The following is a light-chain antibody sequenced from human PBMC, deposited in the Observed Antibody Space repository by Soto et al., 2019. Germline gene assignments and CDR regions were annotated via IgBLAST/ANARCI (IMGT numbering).Light chain of an antibody. V-gene: IGKV1-5*03. CDR1: QSISAW. Sequence: PSTQSPSTLSASVGARVSINCRASQSISAWLAWYQKKPGKAPRLLIYKASTLEIGVPSRFRGSGSGTEFTLTISSLQPDDVAIYYCQQYKDYSWTFGQGTKVDIK. J-gene: IGKJ1*01. CDR3: QQYKDYSWT. CDR2: KAS.